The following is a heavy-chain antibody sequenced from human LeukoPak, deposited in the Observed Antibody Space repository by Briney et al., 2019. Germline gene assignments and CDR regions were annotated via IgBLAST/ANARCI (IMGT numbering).Heavy chain of an antibody. CDR1: GFTFSIYS. V-gene: IGHV3-48*01. J-gene: IGHJ5*01. Sequence: GGSLRLSCAASGFTFSIYSMSWVRQAPGKGLEWLSCISTSSTTIYYADSVKGRFTISRDDARNSLSLQMNSLRADDTAVYYCAKEMGYCTGGSCYRWFDSWGQGTLVTVSS. CDR3: AKEMGYCTGGSCYRWFDS. D-gene: IGHD2-15*01. CDR2: ISTSSTTI.